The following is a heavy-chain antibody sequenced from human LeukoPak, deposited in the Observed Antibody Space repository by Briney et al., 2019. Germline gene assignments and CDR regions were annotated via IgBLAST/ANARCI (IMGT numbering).Heavy chain of an antibody. CDR2: IYYSGST. Sequence: PSETLSLTCAVYGGSFSGYYWSWIRQPPGKGLEWIGYIYYSGSTNYNPSLKSRVTISVNTSKNQFSLKLSSVTAADTAVYYCAREGIAAPFDYWGQGTLVTVSS. CDR3: AREGIAAPFDY. D-gene: IGHD6-13*01. J-gene: IGHJ4*02. V-gene: IGHV4-59*12. CDR1: GGSFSGYY.